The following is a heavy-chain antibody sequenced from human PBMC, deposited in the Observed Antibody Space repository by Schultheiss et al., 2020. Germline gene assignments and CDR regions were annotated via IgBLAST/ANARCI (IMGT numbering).Heavy chain of an antibody. J-gene: IGHJ3*02. CDR2: IHSDGSST. D-gene: IGHD4-17*01. CDR1: GFTFSNHW. CDR3: ARDWYDYGERKAFDI. Sequence: GESLKISCAASGFTFSNHWMHWVRQGPGKGLVWVARIHSDGSSTKYADSVKGRFTISRDNAKNSLHLQMNSLRAEDTAVYYCARDWYDYGERKAFDIWGQGTMVTVSS. V-gene: IGHV3-74*03.